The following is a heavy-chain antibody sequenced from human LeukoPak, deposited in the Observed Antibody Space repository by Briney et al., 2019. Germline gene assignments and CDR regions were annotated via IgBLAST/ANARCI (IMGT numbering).Heavy chain of an antibody. CDR3: AKEANRGTSLYFDY. J-gene: IGHJ4*02. V-gene: IGHV3-43*01. CDR1: GFTLSSYT. CDR2: IRWDGGST. Sequence: PGGSLRLSCAASGFTLSSYTMHWVRQAPGKGLEWVSLIRWDGGSTYYADSVKGRFTISRDNSKNSLYLQMNSLRTEDTALYYCAKEANRGTSLYFDYWGQGTLVSVTS.